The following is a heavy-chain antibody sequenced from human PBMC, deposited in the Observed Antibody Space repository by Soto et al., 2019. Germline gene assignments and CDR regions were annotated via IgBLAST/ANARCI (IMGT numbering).Heavy chain of an antibody. V-gene: IGHV1-18*01. D-gene: IGHD2-2*01. CDR3: ARRVCSTSCYHYYYGMDV. Sequence: ASVKVSCKASGYTFTSYGISWVRQAPGQGLEWMGWISAYNGNTNYAQKLQGRVTMTTDTSTSTAYTELRSLRSDDTAVYYCARRVCSTSCYHYYYGMDVWGQGATVTVSS. J-gene: IGHJ6*02. CDR1: GYTFTSYG. CDR2: ISAYNGNT.